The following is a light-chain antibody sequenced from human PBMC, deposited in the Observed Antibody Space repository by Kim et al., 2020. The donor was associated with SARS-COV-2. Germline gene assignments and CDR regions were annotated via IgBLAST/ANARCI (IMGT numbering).Light chain of an antibody. J-gene: IGLJ1*01. CDR1: SSDVGYNY. V-gene: IGLV2-14*03. CDR3: SSYSTSSTPYV. CDR2: DVS. Sequence: LTQPASVSGSPGQSITISCTGTSSDVGYNYVSWYQQHPGKAPKLMIYDVSNRPSGVSNRFSGSKSGNTASLTISGLQAEDEADYYCSSYSTSSTPYV.